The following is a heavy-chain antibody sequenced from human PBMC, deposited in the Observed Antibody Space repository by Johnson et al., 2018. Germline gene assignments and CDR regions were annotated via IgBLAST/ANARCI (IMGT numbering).Heavy chain of an antibody. CDR3: AIHPNTGYSSSWIIDY. Sequence: QVQLVESGAEVKKXGSSVKVSCKASGGTFSSYTISWVRQAPGQGLEWMGRIIPILGIANYAQTFQGRVTITADKSTSTAYMELSSLRSEDTAVYYCAIHPNTGYSSSWIIDYWGQGTLVTVSS. J-gene: IGHJ4*02. CDR1: GGTFSSYT. V-gene: IGHV1-69*09. CDR2: IIPILGIA. D-gene: IGHD6-13*01.